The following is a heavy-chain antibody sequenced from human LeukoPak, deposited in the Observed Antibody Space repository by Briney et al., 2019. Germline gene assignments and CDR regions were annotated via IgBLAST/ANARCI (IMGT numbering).Heavy chain of an antibody. CDR1: GDSISSGGYY. CDR2: IYSTGTT. J-gene: IGHJ5*02. Sequence: SETLSLTCSVSGDSISSGGYYWHWIRQHPEKGLEWIGYIYSTGTTYYNPSLTSRLTMSLDTSKNQFSLKVTSVTAADTAVYFCARDRPDTTSPTTVGRFDPWGQGTPVTVSS. V-gene: IGHV4-31*03. D-gene: IGHD1-26*01. CDR3: ARDRPDTTSPTTVGRFDP.